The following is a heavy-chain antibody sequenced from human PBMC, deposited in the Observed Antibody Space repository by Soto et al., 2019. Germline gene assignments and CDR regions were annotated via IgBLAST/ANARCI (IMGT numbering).Heavy chain of an antibody. CDR2: IKSKTDGGTT. Sequence: GSLRLSCAASEFTFTYAWMSWVRQAPGKGLEWVGRIKSKTDGGTTDYAAPVKGRFTISRDESQNTLYLQMNGLKTEDTAVYYCTSLYYGHWGQGTLVTVSS. V-gene: IGHV3-15*01. CDR1: EFTFTYAW. CDR3: TSLYYGH. J-gene: IGHJ4*02. D-gene: IGHD3-16*02.